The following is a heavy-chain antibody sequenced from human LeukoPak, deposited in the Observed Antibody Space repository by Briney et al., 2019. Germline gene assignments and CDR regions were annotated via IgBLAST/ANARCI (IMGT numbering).Heavy chain of an antibody. CDR3: ARPPPGRYYYYYMDV. CDR1: GFTFSSYW. Sequence: AGGSLRLSCAASGFTFSSYWMSWVRQAPGKGLEWVANIKQDGSEKYYVDSVKGRFTISRDNAKNSLYLQMNSLRAEDTALYYCARPPPGRYYYYYMDVWGKGTTVTVSS. V-gene: IGHV3-7*03. CDR2: IKQDGSEK. J-gene: IGHJ6*03.